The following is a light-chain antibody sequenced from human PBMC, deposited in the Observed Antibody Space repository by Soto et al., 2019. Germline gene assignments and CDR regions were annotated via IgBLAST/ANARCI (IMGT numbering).Light chain of an antibody. CDR2: GAS. CDR3: HQYADSPPYT. Sequence: DIVMTQSPATLSVSPGERATLSCRASQNISSYLAWFQQKPGQAPRLLIYGASNRATGIPDRFSGSGSRTNFSLTISRLDPEDFAVYYCHQYADSPPYTFGQGTKLEIK. J-gene: IGKJ2*01. CDR1: QNISSY. V-gene: IGKV3-20*01.